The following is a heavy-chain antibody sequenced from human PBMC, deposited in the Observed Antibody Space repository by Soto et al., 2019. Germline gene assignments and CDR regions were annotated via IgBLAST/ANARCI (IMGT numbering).Heavy chain of an antibody. CDR3: ARDEAAQYYFDY. V-gene: IGHV3-74*01. J-gene: IGHJ4*02. Sequence: EVQLVESGGGLVQPGGSLSLPGEAPGFTFISTWRHWARQAPGRGLVWVSRINSDGGSTSYADSVKGRFTISRDNAKNTLYLQMNSLRAEDTAVYYCARDEAAQYYFDYWGQGTLVTVSS. D-gene: IGHD6-13*01. CDR1: GFTFISTW. CDR2: INSDGGST.